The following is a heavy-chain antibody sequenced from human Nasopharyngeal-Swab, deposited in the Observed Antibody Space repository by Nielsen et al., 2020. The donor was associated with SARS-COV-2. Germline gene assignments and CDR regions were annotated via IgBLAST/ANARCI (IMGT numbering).Heavy chain of an antibody. V-gene: IGHV3-23*01. J-gene: IGHJ4*02. Sequence: GGSLRLSCAASGFSFSSFAMSWVRQTPGKRLEWVSGLDGTGFSTYYADSVKGRFTISRDNSKNTLYLQMSSLRAEDTAIYYCAKDLGVESPLWFDYWGQGTLLTVSS. CDR1: GFSFSSFA. CDR2: LDGTGFST. CDR3: AKDLGVESPLWFDY. D-gene: IGHD4-23*01.